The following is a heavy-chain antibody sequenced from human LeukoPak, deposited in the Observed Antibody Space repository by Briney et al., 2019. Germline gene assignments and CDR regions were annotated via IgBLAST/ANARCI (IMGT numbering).Heavy chain of an antibody. CDR1: GGPFSGYF. D-gene: IGHD3-10*01. J-gene: IGHJ4*02. CDR3: ARKYYYNLGSFPFDF. Sequence: SETLSLTCAVSGGPFSGYFWSWIRQSSGEGLEWIGEIHNSGTTNYNPSLNSRVTISEDTSKNQFYLNLSSVTAADTAVYYCARKYYYNLGSFPFDFWGQGTLVTVSS. V-gene: IGHV4-34*01. CDR2: IHNSGTT.